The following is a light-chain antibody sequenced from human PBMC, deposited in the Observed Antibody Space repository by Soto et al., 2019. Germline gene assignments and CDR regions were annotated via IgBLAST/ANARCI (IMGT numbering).Light chain of an antibody. CDR2: DTS. CDR1: TGAVTSGHY. Sequence: QAVVTQEPSVTVSPGGTVTLTCGSSTGAVTSGHYPYWFQQKPGQAPRTLIYDTSNKHSWTPARFSGSLLGGKAALTLSGAQPEDGADYYCLLSYYGARFVMFGGGTKLTVL. V-gene: IGLV7-46*01. CDR3: LLSYYGARFVM. J-gene: IGLJ3*02.